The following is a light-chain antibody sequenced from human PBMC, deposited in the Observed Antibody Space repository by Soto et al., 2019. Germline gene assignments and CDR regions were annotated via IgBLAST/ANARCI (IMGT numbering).Light chain of an antibody. V-gene: IGKV3-20*01. CDR1: QSLSSSF. CDR2: GAS. Sequence: EIVLTQSPGTLSLSPGQRATLSCRASQSLSSSFLAWYQQKPCQAPRLLIYGASSRAAGVPDRFSGSWSGTDFTLTISSLEPEDFAVYFCHQYGSSPTFGQGTKVDIK. J-gene: IGKJ1*01. CDR3: HQYGSSPT.